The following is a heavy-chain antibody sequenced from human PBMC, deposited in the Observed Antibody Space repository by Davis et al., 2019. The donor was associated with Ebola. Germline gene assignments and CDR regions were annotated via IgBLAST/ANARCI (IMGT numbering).Heavy chain of an antibody. CDR1: GFTFSSYS. V-gene: IGHV3-48*01. Sequence: GGSLRLSCAASGFTFSSYSMNWVRQAPGKGLEWVSYISSSSSTIYYADSVKGRFTISRDNAKNSLYPQMNSLRAEDTAVYYCAKSGLSFGVVKYHYGMDVWGKGTTVTVSS. CDR3: AKSGLSFGVVKYHYGMDV. CDR2: ISSSSSTI. J-gene: IGHJ6*04. D-gene: IGHD3-3*01.